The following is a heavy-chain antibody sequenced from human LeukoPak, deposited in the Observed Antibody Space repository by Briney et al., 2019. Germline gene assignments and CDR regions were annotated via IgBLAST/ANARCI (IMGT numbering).Heavy chain of an antibody. CDR1: GYTFTSYD. V-gene: IGHV1-8*01. D-gene: IGHD3-16*01. J-gene: IGHJ4*02. CDR3: ARVYRAWGLVPPPLYY. Sequence: ASVEVSCKASGYTFTSYDINWVRQATGQGLEWMGWMNPNSGNTGYAQKFQGRVTMTRNTSISTAYMELSSLRSEDTAVYYCARVYRAWGLVPPPLYYWGQGTLVTVSS. CDR2: MNPNSGNT.